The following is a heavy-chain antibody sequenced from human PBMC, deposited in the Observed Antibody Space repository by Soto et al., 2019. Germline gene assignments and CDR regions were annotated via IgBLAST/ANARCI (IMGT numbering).Heavy chain of an antibody. J-gene: IGHJ4*02. Sequence: SETLSLTCSVSGASVNSGIYYWSWVRQPPGKGLEWIGSIHSSGSTNYDPSLKSRVTISVDTSKNQFSLNLSSVTAADTAVYYCARQWYSAKWLDYWGQGTLVTVSS. CDR2: IHSSGST. CDR3: ARQWYSAKWLDY. D-gene: IGHD1-1*01. V-gene: IGHV4-61*01. CDR1: GASVNSGIYY.